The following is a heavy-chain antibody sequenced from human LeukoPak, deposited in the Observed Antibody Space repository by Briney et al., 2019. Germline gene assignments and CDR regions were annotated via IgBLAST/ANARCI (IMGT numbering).Heavy chain of an antibody. CDR1: GYTLSELS. Sequence: GASVKVSCKVSGYTLSELSMHWVRQAPGKGLEWMGGFDPEDGETIYAQKFQGRVTMTEDTSTDTAYMELSSLRSEDTAVYYCATSPPXVAGTGRRKGYYYYYMDVWGKGTTVTVSS. J-gene: IGHJ6*03. CDR3: ATSPPXVAGTGRRKGYYYYYMDV. V-gene: IGHV1-24*01. CDR2: FDPEDGET. D-gene: IGHD6-19*01.